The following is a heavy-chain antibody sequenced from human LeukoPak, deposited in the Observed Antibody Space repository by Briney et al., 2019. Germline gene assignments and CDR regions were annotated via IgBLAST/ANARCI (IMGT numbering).Heavy chain of an antibody. Sequence: PSETLSLTCTVSGGSVSSGSYYWSWIRQPPGKGLECIGYIYYSGSTNYNPSLKSRVTISLDTSKSQFSLKLSSVTAADTAVYYSARGDYGDYSGTHYYMDVWGKGTTVTVSS. CDR3: ARGDYGDYSGTHYYMDV. D-gene: IGHD4-17*01. V-gene: IGHV4-61*01. CDR1: GGSVSSGSYY. J-gene: IGHJ6*03. CDR2: IYYSGST.